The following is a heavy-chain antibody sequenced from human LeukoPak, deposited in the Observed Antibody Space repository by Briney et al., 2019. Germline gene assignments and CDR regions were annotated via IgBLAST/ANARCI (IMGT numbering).Heavy chain of an antibody. CDR1: GGTFSSYA. Sequence: SVKVSCKASGGTFSSYAISWVRQAPGQGLEWMGGIIPIFGTANYAQKFQGRVTITADKSTSTAYMELSSLRSEDTAVYYCASSYDSTSFRYYYYYMDVWGKGTTVTVSS. CDR3: ASSYDSTSFRYYYYYMDV. CDR2: IIPIFGTA. J-gene: IGHJ6*03. V-gene: IGHV1-69*06. D-gene: IGHD3-22*01.